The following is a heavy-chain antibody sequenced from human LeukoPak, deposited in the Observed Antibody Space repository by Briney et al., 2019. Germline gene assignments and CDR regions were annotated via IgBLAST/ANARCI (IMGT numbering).Heavy chain of an antibody. D-gene: IGHD3-22*01. CDR3: ARGIVVVAGASDHFDY. CDR1: GFTFSSFW. V-gene: IGHV3-7*01. CDR2: ISPDGSEK. J-gene: IGHJ4*02. Sequence: GGSLRLSCVASGFTFSSFWMNWVRQAPGKGLERVGTISPDGSEKYYVDSVRGRFTISRDNAKTSLYLQLNSLRADDTALYFCARGIVVVAGASDHFDYWGQGTLITVSS.